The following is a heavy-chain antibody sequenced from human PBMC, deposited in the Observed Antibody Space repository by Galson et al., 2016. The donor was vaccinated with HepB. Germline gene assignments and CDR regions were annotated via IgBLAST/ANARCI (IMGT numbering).Heavy chain of an antibody. V-gene: IGHV3-23*01. CDR2: ITGSGAST. D-gene: IGHD6-13*01. Sequence: SLRLSCAASGFSFSTCAMNWVRQAPGKGLEWVSTITGSGASTYYVDPVKGRFIVSRANSKNTLYLQMNSLTAEDTATYFCAKEEIAAAGTALDYWGRGTLVTVSS. CDR1: GFSFSTCA. J-gene: IGHJ4*02. CDR3: AKEEIAAAGTALDY.